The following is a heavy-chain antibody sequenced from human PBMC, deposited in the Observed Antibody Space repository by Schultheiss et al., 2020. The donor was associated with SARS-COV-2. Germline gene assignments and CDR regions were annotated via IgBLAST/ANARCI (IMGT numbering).Heavy chain of an antibody. Sequence: GGSLRLSCAASGFTFSGSAMHWVRQASGKGLEWVGRIRSKANSYATAYAASVKGRFTISRDNAKNTLYLQMNSLRAEDTAVYYCAKERGVGARGGMDVWGQGTTVTVSS. CDR3: AKERGVGARGGMDV. CDR2: IRSKANSYAT. CDR1: GFTFSGSA. J-gene: IGHJ6*02. D-gene: IGHD3-16*01. V-gene: IGHV3-73*01.